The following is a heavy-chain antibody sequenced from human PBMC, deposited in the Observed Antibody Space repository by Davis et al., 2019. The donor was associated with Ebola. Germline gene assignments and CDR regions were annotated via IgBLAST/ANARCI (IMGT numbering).Heavy chain of an antibody. CDR2: ISSSSSYI. D-gene: IGHD3-22*01. V-gene: IGHV3-21*01. J-gene: IGHJ4*02. CDR1: GFTFSSYS. Sequence: GESLKISCAASGFTFSSYSMNWVRQAPGKGLERVSSISSSSSYIYYADSVKGRFTISRDNAKNSLYLQMNSLRAEDTAVYYCARDRVDSSGHPFGDYWGQGTLVTVSS. CDR3: ARDRVDSSGHPFGDY.